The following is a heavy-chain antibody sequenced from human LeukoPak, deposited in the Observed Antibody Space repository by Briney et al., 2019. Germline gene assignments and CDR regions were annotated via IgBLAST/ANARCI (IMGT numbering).Heavy chain of an antibody. V-gene: IGHV4-34*01. J-gene: IGHJ4*02. Sequence: SETLSLTCAVYGGSFSGYYWSWIRQPPGKGLEWIGEINHSGSTNYNPSLKSRVTISVDTSKNQFSLKLSSVTAADTAVYYCARARRSSIAGRPRDFDYWDQGTLVTVSS. CDR3: ARARRSSIAGRPRDFDY. D-gene: IGHD6-6*01. CDR2: INHSGST. CDR1: GGSFSGYY.